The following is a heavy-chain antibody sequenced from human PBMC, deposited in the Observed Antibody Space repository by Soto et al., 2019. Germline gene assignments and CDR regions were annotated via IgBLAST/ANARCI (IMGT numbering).Heavy chain of an antibody. CDR3: ARRIPFGYGMDV. D-gene: IGHD2-21*01. CDR1: GFTFSSYA. J-gene: IGHJ6*02. CDR2: ITSSEGNT. Sequence: EVQLVESGGGLVQPGGSLRLSCAASGFTFSSYAMHWVRQAPGKGLEYVSAITSSEGNTDYASSVKGRFTISRDNSKNTLYLQMGSLRTEDMGVYYCARRIPFGYGMDVWGQGTTVTVSS. V-gene: IGHV3-64*01.